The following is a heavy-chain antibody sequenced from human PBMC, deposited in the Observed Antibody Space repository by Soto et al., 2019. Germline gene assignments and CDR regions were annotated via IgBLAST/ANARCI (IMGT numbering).Heavy chain of an antibody. CDR3: ATGAGQQRRNFYYYYYGMDV. CDR1: GGSISSSSYY. CDR2: IYYSGST. Sequence: SETLSLTCTVSGGSISSSSYYWGWIRQPPGKGLEWIGSIYYSGSTYYNPSLKSRVTISVDTSKNQFSLKLGSVTAADTAVYYCATGAGQQRRNFYYYYYGMDVWGQGTTVTVSS. J-gene: IGHJ6*02. V-gene: IGHV4-39*01. D-gene: IGHD6-13*01.